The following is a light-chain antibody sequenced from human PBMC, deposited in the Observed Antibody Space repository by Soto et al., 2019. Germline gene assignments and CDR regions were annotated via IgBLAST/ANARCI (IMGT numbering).Light chain of an antibody. CDR1: QSISSY. Sequence: VVTQSPYTRSFXAXEXXAXXXTVSQSISSYLAWYQQKPGQAPRLLIYDASSRATGIPARFSGSGSGTDFTLTISSLQSEDFAVYYCQQYNNWPPITFGQGTRLEIK. CDR3: QQYNNWPPIT. J-gene: IGKJ5*01. V-gene: IGKV3-11*01. CDR2: DAS.